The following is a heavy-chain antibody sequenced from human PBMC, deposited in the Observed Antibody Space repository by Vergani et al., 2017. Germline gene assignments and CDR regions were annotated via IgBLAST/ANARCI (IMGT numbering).Heavy chain of an antibody. Sequence: QVQLQESGPGLVKPSQTLSLTCTVSGGSISSGGYYWSWIRQHPGKGLEWIGYIYYSGSTYYNPSLKSRVTISVDTSKHQLSLKLSSVTAADTAVYDGARVANYCSSTSCEPYGMDVWGQGTTVTVSS. V-gene: IGHV4-31*03. CDR2: IYYSGST. CDR3: ARVANYCSSTSCEPYGMDV. D-gene: IGHD2-2*01. CDR1: GGSISSGGYY. J-gene: IGHJ6*02.